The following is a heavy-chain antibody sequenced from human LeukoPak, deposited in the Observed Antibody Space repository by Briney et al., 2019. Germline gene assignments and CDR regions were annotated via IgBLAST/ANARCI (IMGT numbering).Heavy chain of an antibody. CDR1: GYTFTSYY. CDR2: INPSGGST. CDR3: ARDPDGGSYGGGYYFDY. D-gene: IGHD1-26*01. J-gene: IGHJ4*02. Sequence: ASVKVFCKASGYTFTSYYMHWVRQAPGQGLEWMGIINPSGGSTSYAQKFQGRVTMTRDTSTSTVYMELSSLRSEDTAVYYCARDPDGGSYGGGYYFDYWGQGTLVTVSS. V-gene: IGHV1-46*01.